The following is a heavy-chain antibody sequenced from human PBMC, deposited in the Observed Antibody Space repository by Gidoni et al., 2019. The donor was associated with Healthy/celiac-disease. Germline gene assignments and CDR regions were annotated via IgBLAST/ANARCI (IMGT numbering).Heavy chain of an antibody. J-gene: IGHJ4*02. CDR1: GFTFSSYA. V-gene: IGHV3-23*01. CDR3: ARIHSSGWYYFDY. CDR2: ISGSGGST. D-gene: IGHD6-19*01. Sequence: EVQLLESGGGLVQPGGSLRLSCSASGFTFSSYAMSWVRQAPGKGLEWVSAISGSGGSTYYADSVKGRFTISRDNSKNTLYLQMNSLRAEDTAVYYCARIHSSGWYYFDYWGQGTLVTVSS.